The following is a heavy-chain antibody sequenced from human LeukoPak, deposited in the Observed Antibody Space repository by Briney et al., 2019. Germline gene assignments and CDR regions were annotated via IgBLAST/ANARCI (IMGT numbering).Heavy chain of an antibody. J-gene: IGHJ4*02. CDR2: IIPIFGTA. D-gene: IGHD3-10*01. Sequence: SVKVSCKASGGTFSSYAISWVRQAPGQGLEWMGGIIPIFGTANYAQKFQGRVTITADESTSTAYVELSSLRSEDTAVYYCVIAPLWFGEFDDYWGQGTLVTVSS. CDR3: VIAPLWFGEFDDY. V-gene: IGHV1-69*01. CDR1: GGTFSSYA.